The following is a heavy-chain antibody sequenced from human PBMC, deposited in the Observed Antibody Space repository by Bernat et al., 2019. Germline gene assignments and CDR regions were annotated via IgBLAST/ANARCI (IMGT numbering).Heavy chain of an antibody. D-gene: IGHD5-12*01. Sequence: QVQLVQSGAEVKKPGSSVKVSCKASGGTFSSYAISWVRQAPGQGLEWMGGIIPIFGTANYAQKFQGRVTITADESTSTAYMELSSLRSEDTAVYYCAKDLERWLRTFNFFDPWGQGTLVTVSS. CDR2: IIPIFGTA. V-gene: IGHV1-69*01. CDR1: GGTFSSYA. CDR3: AKDLERWLRTFNFFDP. J-gene: IGHJ5*02.